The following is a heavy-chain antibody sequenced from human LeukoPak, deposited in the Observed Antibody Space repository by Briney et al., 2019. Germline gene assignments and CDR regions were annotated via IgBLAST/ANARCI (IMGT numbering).Heavy chain of an antibody. CDR3: ARLKSHWNYLFDP. CDR1: GGSISSSSYY. D-gene: IGHD1-7*01. V-gene: IGHV4-39*01. J-gene: IGHJ5*02. Sequence: SETLSLTCTVSGGSISSSSYYWGWIRQPPGKGLEWIGSIYSSGSTYYNPSLKSRVTISVDTTKNQFSLSLSSVTAADTAVYYCARLKSHWNYLFDPWGQGTLVTVSS. CDR2: IYSSGST.